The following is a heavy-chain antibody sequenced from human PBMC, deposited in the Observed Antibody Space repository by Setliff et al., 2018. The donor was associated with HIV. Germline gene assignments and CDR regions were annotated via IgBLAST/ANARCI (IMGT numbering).Heavy chain of an antibody. V-gene: IGHV3-23*01. J-gene: IGHJ4*02. D-gene: IGHD3-10*01. CDR3: AKDNFGSGSPYDY. CDR1: GFTVDTGA. CDR2: VGCWGTCT. Sequence: GSLRLSCAASGFTVDTGAMNWVRQAPGKGLEWVSTVGCWGTCTYYADSVKGRFNIARDNSKNTLYLQMNSLRAEDTAVYYCAKDNFGSGSPYDYWGQGTLVTVSS.